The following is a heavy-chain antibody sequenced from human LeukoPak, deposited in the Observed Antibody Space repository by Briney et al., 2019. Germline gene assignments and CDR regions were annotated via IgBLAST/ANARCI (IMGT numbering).Heavy chain of an antibody. Sequence: SQTLSLTCTVSGGSISSGSSSWSWIRQPAGKGLEWIGRIYTSGSTTYNPSLRSRITISVDASRNQFSLKLSSVTAADTAVYYCARSLRGSASNEGYYYYYMDVWGKGTTVTVSS. CDR3: ARSLRGSASNEGYYYYYMDV. CDR2: IYTSGST. V-gene: IGHV4-61*02. J-gene: IGHJ6*03. D-gene: IGHD2-15*01. CDR1: GGSISSGSSS.